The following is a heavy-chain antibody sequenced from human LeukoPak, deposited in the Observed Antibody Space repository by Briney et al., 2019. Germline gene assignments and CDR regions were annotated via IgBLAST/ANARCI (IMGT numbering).Heavy chain of an antibody. CDR2: ISSSGNII. J-gene: IGHJ4*02. D-gene: IGHD3-3*01. CDR1: GFTFTDYF. V-gene: IGHV3-11*01. CDR3: AKDFGVVTYYFDY. Sequence: GGSLRLSCAASGFTFTDYFMRWIRQAPGKGLEWVSYISSSGNIIYYADSVKGRFTISRDNAKNSLYLQMNSLRVEDTAVYYCAKDFGVVTYYFDYWGQGTLVTVSS.